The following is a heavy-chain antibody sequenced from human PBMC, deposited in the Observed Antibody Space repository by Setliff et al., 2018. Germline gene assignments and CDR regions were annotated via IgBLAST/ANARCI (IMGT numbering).Heavy chain of an antibody. CDR3: AKDSGGGLGTTKYVWWVVDAFDI. CDR1: GFTFSSYA. CDR2: ISGSGGST. D-gene: IGHD2-8*02. J-gene: IGHJ3*02. Sequence: PGGSLRLSCAASGFTFSSYAMSWVRQAPGKGLEWVSAISGSGGSTYYADSVKGRFTISRDNSKNTLYLQMNSLRAEDTAVYYCAKDSGGGLGTTKYVWWVVDAFDIWGQGTMVTVSS. V-gene: IGHV3-23*01.